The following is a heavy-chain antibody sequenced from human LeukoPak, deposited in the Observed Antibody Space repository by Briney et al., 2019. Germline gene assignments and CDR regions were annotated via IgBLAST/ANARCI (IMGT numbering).Heavy chain of an antibody. J-gene: IGHJ6*02. CDR2: IIPIFGTA. D-gene: IGHD6-19*01. CDR3: ARDEWLGTGTYYGMDV. V-gene: IGHV1-69*13. Sequence: VASVKVSCKASGGTFSSYAISWVRQAPGQGLEWMGGIIPIFGTANYAQKFQGRVTITADESTSTAYMELSSLRSEDTAVYYCARDEWLGTGTYYGMDVWGQGTTVTVSS. CDR1: GGTFSSYA.